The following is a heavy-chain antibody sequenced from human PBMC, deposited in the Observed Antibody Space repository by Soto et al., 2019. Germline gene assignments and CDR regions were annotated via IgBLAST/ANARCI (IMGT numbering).Heavy chain of an antibody. V-gene: IGHV3-23*01. CDR1: GFTFSSYA. D-gene: IGHD3-3*01. CDR2: ISGSGGST. CDR3: AKVTIFGVVSKYFQH. Sequence: EVQLLESGGGLVHPGGSLRLSCAASGFTFSSYAMSWVRQAPGKGLEWVSAISGSGGSTYYADSVKGRFTISRDNSKNTLYLQMNSLRAEDTAVYYCAKVTIFGVVSKYFQHWGQGTLVTVSS. J-gene: IGHJ1*01.